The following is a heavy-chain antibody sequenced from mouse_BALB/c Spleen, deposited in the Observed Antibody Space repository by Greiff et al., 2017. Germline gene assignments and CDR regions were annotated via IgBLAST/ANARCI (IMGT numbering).Heavy chain of an antibody. D-gene: IGHD2-14*01. V-gene: IGHV14-3*02. J-gene: IGHJ2*01. CDR3: ARRYRYDLDYFDY. CDR1: GFNIKDTY. Sequence: VHVKQSGAELVKPGASVKLSCTASGFNIKDTYMHWVKQRPEQGLEWIGRIDPANGNTKYDPKFQGKATITADTSSNTAYLQLSSLTSEDTAVYYCARRYRYDLDYFDYWGQGTTLTVSS. CDR2: IDPANGNT.